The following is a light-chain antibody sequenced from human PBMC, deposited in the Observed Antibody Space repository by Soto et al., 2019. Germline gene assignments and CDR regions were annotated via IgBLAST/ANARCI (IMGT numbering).Light chain of an antibody. V-gene: IGKV1D-12*01. CDR3: QQANSFPLN. J-gene: IGKJ4*01. CDR2: AAT. Sequence: DIQMTQSPSSVSASVGDRVTITCRASQATSSWLAWYQQKPGKAPRLLIYAATNLQSGVPSRFSGSGSGTDFTLTISSLQSEDFGTYYCQQANSFPLNFGGGTKVDVK. CDR1: QATSSW.